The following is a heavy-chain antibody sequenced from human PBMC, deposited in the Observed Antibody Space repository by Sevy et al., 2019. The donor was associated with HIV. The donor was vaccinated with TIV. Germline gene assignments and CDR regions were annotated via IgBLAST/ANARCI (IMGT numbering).Heavy chain of an antibody. Sequence: ASVKVSCKASGHTFSNYAISWVRRAPGQGLEWMGGIIPMFGAPNYAQKFQGRVTITADESTSTAYMQLSSLRSEDTAVYYCARDSLYSTNWAFDYWGQGTLVTVSS. J-gene: IGHJ4*02. CDR2: IIPMFGAP. CDR3: ARDSLYSTNWAFDY. V-gene: IGHV1-69*13. CDR1: GHTFSNYA. D-gene: IGHD6-13*01.